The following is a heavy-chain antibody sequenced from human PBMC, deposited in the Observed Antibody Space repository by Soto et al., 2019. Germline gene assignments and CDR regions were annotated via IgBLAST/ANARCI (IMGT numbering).Heavy chain of an antibody. Sequence: QVQLVQSGAEVKKPGASVKVSCKASGYTFTTYGINWVRQAPGQGLEWMGWLNGYNSNANYAQKPQGRATMPTDKSTSTAYMELRSLTSDDTAVYYCARGSLNGRAYDFAYWGQGTLVPVSS. J-gene: IGHJ4*02. CDR3: ARGSLNGRAYDFAY. CDR1: GYTFTTYG. CDR2: LNGYNSNA. V-gene: IGHV1-18*01. D-gene: IGHD2-8*01.